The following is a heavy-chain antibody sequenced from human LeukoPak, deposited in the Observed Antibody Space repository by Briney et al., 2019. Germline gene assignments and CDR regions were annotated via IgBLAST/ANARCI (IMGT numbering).Heavy chain of an antibody. J-gene: IGHJ4*02. CDR1: GFTFSSYA. V-gene: IGHV3-30*04. D-gene: IGHD3-10*01. CDR3: ARLTLYVY. CDR2: ISYDGSNK. Sequence: GGSLRLSCAASGFTFSSYAMHWLRQAPGKGLEWVAVISYDGSNKYYADSVKGRFTISRDNSKNTLYLQMNSLRAEDTAVYYCARLTLYVYWGQGTLVTVSS.